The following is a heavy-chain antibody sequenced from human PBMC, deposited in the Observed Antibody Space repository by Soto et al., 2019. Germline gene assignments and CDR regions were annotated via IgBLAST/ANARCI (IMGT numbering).Heavy chain of an antibody. Sequence: SVKVSCKASGFTFTSSAVQWVRQARGQRLEWIGWIVVGSGNTNYAQKFQERVTITRDMSTSTAYMELSSLRSEDTAVYYCAADPFYCDLHFDYWGQGTLVTVSS. CDR1: GFTFTSSA. CDR3: AADPFYCDLHFDY. V-gene: IGHV1-58*01. D-gene: IGHD4-17*01. CDR2: IVVGSGNT. J-gene: IGHJ4*02.